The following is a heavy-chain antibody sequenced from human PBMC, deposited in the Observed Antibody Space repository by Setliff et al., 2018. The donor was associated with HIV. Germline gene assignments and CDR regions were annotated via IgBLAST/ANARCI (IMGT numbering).Heavy chain of an antibody. CDR2: INHSGST. J-gene: IGHJ6*03. CDR1: GGSISSSSNYY. Sequence: SETLSLTCTVSGGSISSSSNYYWGWIRQPPGKGLEWIGEINHSGSTNYNPSLKSRVTISVDTSKRQFSLNLSSVTAADTAVYYCARGLQLWGGADYYYYYMDVWDKGTTVTVSS. V-gene: IGHV4-39*07. CDR3: ARGLQLWGGADYYYYYMDV. D-gene: IGHD5-18*01.